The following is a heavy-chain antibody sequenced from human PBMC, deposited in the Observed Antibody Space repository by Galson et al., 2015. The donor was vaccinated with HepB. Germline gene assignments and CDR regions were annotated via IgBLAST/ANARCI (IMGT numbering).Heavy chain of an antibody. V-gene: IGHV3-74*01. D-gene: IGHD3-9*01. CDR3: ARADYDILTRTHWYFEL. CDR2: INSDGGST. CDR1: GFTFSSYW. Sequence: SLRLSCAASGFTFSSYWMHWVRQAPGKGLVWVSRINSDGGSTSYADSVKGRFTISRDNAKNTLYLQMNSLRAEDTAVYYCARADYDILTRTHWYFELWGRGTLVTVSS. J-gene: IGHJ2*01.